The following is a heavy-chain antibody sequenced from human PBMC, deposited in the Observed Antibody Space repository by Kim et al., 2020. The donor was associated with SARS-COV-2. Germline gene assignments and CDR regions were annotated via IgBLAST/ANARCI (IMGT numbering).Heavy chain of an antibody. J-gene: IGHJ4*02. Sequence: GGSLRLSCAASGFTVSSNYMSWVRQAPGKGLEWVSVFQSGGATYYADSVKGRFTISRDNSMNTLYLQMNTLRAEDTAIYYCARGGKNSRFDYWGQGTLVT. V-gene: IGHV3-53*01. CDR1: GFTVSSNY. CDR3: ARGGKNSRFDY. CDR2: FQSGGAT. D-gene: IGHD3-16*01.